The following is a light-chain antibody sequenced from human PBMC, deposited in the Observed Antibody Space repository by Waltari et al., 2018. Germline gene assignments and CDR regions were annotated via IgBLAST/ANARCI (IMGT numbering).Light chain of an antibody. J-gene: IGLJ7*01. CDR1: SSDIGGYNY. CDR2: EVS. Sequence: QAALTQPRSVSGSPGQSVTISCTGTSSDIGGYNYVSWYQQHPGTAPKLMIYEVSKPPSGVSARFSGSKSGNTAALTISGLQAEDETDYYFCSYAGSYTLFGGCTRLPVL. V-gene: IGLV2-11*01. CDR3: CSYAGSYTL.